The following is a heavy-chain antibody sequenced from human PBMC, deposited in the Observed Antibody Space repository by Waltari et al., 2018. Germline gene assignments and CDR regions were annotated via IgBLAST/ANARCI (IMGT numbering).Heavy chain of an antibody. Sequence: QVQLVQSGAEVKKPGSSVKVSCKASGGTFSSYAISWVRQAPEQGLEWMGRIIPICGTANSAKKFQGRVTITADKATSTAYMELSSLRSEDTAVYYCARYPHCSGGSCYFGDAFDIWGQGTMVTVSS. J-gene: IGHJ3*02. V-gene: IGHV1-69*08. CDR2: IIPICGTA. D-gene: IGHD2-15*01. CDR3: ARYPHCSGGSCYFGDAFDI. CDR1: GGTFSSYA.